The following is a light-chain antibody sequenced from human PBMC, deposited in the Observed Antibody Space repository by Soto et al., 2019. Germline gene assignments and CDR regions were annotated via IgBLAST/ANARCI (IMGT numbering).Light chain of an antibody. Sequence: DIQMTQSPSTLSASVGDRVTITCRASQSISIWLAWYQQKPGKAPKLLIYDASHLESGVPSRFSGSGSGTEFTLTISSLQPDDFAVYYCQQYNTYWTFGQGTKVEI. CDR3: QQYNTYWT. V-gene: IGKV1-5*01. CDR1: QSISIW. CDR2: DAS. J-gene: IGKJ1*01.